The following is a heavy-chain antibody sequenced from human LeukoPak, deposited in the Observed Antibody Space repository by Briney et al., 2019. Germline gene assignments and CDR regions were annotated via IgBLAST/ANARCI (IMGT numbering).Heavy chain of an antibody. CDR1: GGSISNYY. CDR2: IYYSGSA. V-gene: IGHV4-59*01. J-gene: IGHJ3*01. CDR3: GRVNSSGSVL. Sequence: SETLSLTCTVSGGSISNYYWSWIRQPPGKGLEWVGYIYYSGSANYNPSLKSRVTISIDTSKNQVSQKFSSVTAADTAVYYGGRVNSSGSVLWGQGTMVTVSS. D-gene: IGHD6-19*01.